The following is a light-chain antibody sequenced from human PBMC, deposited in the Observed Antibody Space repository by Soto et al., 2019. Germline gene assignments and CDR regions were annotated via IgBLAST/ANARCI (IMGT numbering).Light chain of an antibody. CDR1: QRFRRY. J-gene: IGKJ1*01. CDR2: DAS. Sequence: EIVLTQSQATLFLSPGERATLSCIASQRFRRYLAWYQPKPGQARRLLIYDASNRATGIPARFSGSGSGTDFTLTISSLEPEDFAVYYCQQRSNCPPWKFGQGTQVEIK. CDR3: QQRSNCPPWK. V-gene: IGKV3-11*01.